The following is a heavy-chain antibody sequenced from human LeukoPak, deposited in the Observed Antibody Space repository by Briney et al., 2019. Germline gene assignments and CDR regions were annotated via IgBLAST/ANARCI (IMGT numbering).Heavy chain of an antibody. CDR1: GDSVSSNSAA. CDR2: TYYRSKWYN. Sequence: SQTLSLTCAISGDSVSSNSAAWNCIRQSPSRGLEWLGRTYYRSKWYNDYAVSVKSRITINPDTSKNQFSLQLNSVTPEDTAVYYCVRSPIAVVSGYFDYWGQGTLVTVSS. J-gene: IGHJ4*02. CDR3: VRSPIAVVSGYFDY. V-gene: IGHV6-1*01. D-gene: IGHD6-19*01.